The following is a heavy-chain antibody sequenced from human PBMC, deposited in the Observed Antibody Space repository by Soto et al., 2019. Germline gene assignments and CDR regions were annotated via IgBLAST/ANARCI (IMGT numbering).Heavy chain of an antibody. CDR3: ARDPSYFDF. CDR2: ISSTSSYI. V-gene: IGHV3-21*01. CDR1: GVTFCSYS. J-gene: IGHJ4*01. Sequence: GGSMRLSCAASGVTFCSYSMNWVRQAPGKGLEWVSSISSTSSYIYYADSVRGRFTISRDNAKNSLYLQLNSLRAEDTAVYYCARDPSYFDFWGQEPWSPSPQ.